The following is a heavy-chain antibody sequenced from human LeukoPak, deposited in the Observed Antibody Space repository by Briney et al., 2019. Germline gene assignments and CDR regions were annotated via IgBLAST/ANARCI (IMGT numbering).Heavy chain of an antibody. J-gene: IGHJ4*02. CDR1: GFTFSSYA. CDR3: ARGNLLVTFGGVIGGDY. CDR2: ISYDGSNK. Sequence: GGSLRLSCAASGFTFSSYAMHWVRQAPGKGLEWVAVISYDGSNKYYADSVKGRFTISRDNSKNTLYLQMNSLRAEDTAVYYCARGNLLVTFGGVIGGDYWGQGTLVTVSS. D-gene: IGHD3-16*02. V-gene: IGHV3-30-3*01.